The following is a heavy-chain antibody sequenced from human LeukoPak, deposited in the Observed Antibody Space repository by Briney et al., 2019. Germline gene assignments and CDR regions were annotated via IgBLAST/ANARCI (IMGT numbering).Heavy chain of an antibody. CDR3: ARDFAYYDILTGYPRHYFDY. Sequence: SETLSLTCTVSGGPISSYYWSWIRQPAGKGLEWIGRIYTSGSTNYNPFLKSRVTMSVDASKNQFSLKLSSVTAADTAVYYCARDFAYYDILTGYPRHYFDYWGQGTLVTVSS. D-gene: IGHD3-9*01. CDR1: GGPISSYY. V-gene: IGHV4-4*07. J-gene: IGHJ4*02. CDR2: IYTSGST.